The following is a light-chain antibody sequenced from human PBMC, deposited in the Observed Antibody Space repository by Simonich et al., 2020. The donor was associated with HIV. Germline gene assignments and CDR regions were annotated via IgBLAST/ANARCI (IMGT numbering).Light chain of an antibody. Sequence: DIVMTQSPDYLAVSLGERATINCKSSQSVLYSSNNKNYLAWYHQKPGQPPKLLIYWASTRESGVPDRFSGSGSGTDFTLTISSLQAEDVAVYYCQQYYSTPPTFGQGTKVEIK. CDR2: WAS. J-gene: IGKJ1*01. V-gene: IGKV4-1*01. CDR3: QQYYSTPPT. CDR1: QSVLYSSNNKNY.